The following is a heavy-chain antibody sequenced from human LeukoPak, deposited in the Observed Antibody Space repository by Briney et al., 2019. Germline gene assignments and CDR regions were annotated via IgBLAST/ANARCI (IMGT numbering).Heavy chain of an antibody. V-gene: IGHV4-34*01. CDR1: GGSFSGYY. CDR2: INHSGST. CDR3: ARGRTVFDF. Sequence: SETLSLTCAVYGGSFSGYYWSWIRQPPGKGLEWIGEINHSGSTNYNPSLKTRVTISVDTSKNQFSLKLSSVTAADGAIYYCARGRTVFDFWGQGILVTVSS. J-gene: IGHJ4*02. D-gene: IGHD3/OR15-3a*01.